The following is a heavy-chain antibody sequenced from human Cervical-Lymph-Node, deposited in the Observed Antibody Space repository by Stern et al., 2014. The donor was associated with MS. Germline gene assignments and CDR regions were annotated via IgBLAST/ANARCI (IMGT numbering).Heavy chain of an antibody. Sequence: QMQLVQSGAEVKKPGFSVKVSCKASGDTFTTYAISWVRQAPGQGLEWMGGITPIFGMADYAEKFQARVTITVDRSTSTAYMELRSLRLDDTAVYYCAREVGSLSMDLWGQGTTVTVSS. D-gene: IGHD3-16*01. V-gene: IGHV1-69*17. CDR2: ITPIFGMA. CDR3: AREVGSLSMDL. CDR1: GDTFTTYA. J-gene: IGHJ6*02.